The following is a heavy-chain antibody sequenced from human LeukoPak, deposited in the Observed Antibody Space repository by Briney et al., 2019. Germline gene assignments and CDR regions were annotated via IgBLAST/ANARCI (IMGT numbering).Heavy chain of an antibody. CDR2: IWYDGSNK. CDR1: GFTFSSYV. V-gene: IGHV3-33*01. Sequence: GGSLRLSCAASGFTFSSYVMHWVRQAPGKGLEWVAFIWYDGSNKYYADSVKGRFTISRDDSKNTAYLQMDSLKTEDTAVYYCTGNYYGSGSYADFDYWGQGTLVTVSS. D-gene: IGHD3-10*01. CDR3: TGNYYGSGSYADFDY. J-gene: IGHJ4*02.